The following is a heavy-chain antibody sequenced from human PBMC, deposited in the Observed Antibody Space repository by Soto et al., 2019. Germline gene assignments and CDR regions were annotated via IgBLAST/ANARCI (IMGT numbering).Heavy chain of an antibody. D-gene: IGHD3-3*01. J-gene: IGHJ4*02. CDR2: IYHSGST. Sequence: SETLSLTCAVSGGSISSSNWWSWVRQPPGKGLEWIGEIYHSGSTNYNPSLKSRVTISVDKSKNQFTLRLSSVTAADTAVYYCARAPETPSIFGVALPYFFDYWGQGTLVT. CDR3: ARAPETPSIFGVALPYFFDY. CDR1: GGSISSSNW. V-gene: IGHV4-4*02.